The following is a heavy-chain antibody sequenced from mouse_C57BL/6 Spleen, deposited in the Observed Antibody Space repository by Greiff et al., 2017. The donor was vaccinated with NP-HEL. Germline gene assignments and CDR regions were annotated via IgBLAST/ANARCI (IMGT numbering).Heavy chain of an antibody. CDR3: ARAGDYGNSYGWYFDV. CDR1: GYAFTNYL. CDR2: INPGSGGT. D-gene: IGHD1-1*01. J-gene: IGHJ1*03. V-gene: IGHV1-54*01. Sequence: VKLQESGAELVRPGTSVKVSCKASGYAFTNYLIEWVKQRPGQGLEWIGVINPGSGGTNYNEKFKGKATLTADKSSSTAYMQLSSLTSEDSAVYFCARAGDYGNSYGWYFDVWGTGTTVTVSS.